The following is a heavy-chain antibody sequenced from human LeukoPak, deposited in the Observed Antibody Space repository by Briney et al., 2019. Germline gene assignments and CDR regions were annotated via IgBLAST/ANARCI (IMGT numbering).Heavy chain of an antibody. CDR2: IYYSGST. Sequence: SETLSLTCTVSGGSISSYYWSWIRQPPGKGLEWNGYIYYSGSTNYNPSLKSRVTISVDTSKNQFSLKLSSVTAADTAVYYCARSGGRGLHAFDIWGQGTMVTVSS. J-gene: IGHJ3*02. D-gene: IGHD3-10*01. CDR1: GGSISSYY. CDR3: ARSGGRGLHAFDI. V-gene: IGHV4-59*01.